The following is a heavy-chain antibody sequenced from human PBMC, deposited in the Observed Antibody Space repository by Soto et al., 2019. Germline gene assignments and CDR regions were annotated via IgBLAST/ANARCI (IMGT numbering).Heavy chain of an antibody. CDR1: GFSFREFA. J-gene: IGHJ4*02. D-gene: IGHD4-17*01. V-gene: IGHV3-23*01. Sequence: EVQLLESGGSLVQPGGSLRLSCAASGFSFREFAMSWVRQAPGKGLEWVSGIRGSGSNTYYADSVKGRFTISRDNSKNTLYLQMNSLGPADTAVYYCAKEPGVDFGDYCDYWGQGTLVTVSS. CDR3: AKEPGVDFGDYCDY. CDR2: IRGSGSNT.